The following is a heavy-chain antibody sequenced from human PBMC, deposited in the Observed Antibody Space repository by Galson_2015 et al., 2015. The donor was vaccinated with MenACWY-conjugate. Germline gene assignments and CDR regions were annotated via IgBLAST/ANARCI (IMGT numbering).Heavy chain of an antibody. CDR1: GFSFSNVW. D-gene: IGHD2-8*02. J-gene: IGHJ4*02. CDR3: TTDRISGGGRPYWDS. V-gene: IGHV3-15*01. Sequence: SLRLSCAATGFSFSNVWMSWVRQAPGKGPEWVARIKSRADGEETDYAAPVRGRFSISRDDSRNTLYLQMTSLKSDDTAMYYCTTDRISGGGRPYWDSWGQGTLVTVSS. CDR2: IKSRADGEET.